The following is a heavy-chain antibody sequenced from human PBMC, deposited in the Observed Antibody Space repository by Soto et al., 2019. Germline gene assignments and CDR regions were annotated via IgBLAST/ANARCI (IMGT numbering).Heavy chain of an antibody. J-gene: IGHJ3*02. D-gene: IGHD5-18*01. CDR3: ASRKGYTFDI. Sequence: GGSLRLSCVASRFTFSNSGMHWVRQAPGKGLEWVALIWDDGTKEFYADSVKGRFSISRDNSKNTLYLQMNSLRVEDTAVYYCASRKGYTFDIWGQGTMVTVSS. CDR2: IWDDGTKE. CDR1: RFTFSNSG. V-gene: IGHV3-33*01.